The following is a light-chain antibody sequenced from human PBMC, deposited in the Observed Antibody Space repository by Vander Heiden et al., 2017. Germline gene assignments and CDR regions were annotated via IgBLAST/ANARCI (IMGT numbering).Light chain of an antibody. Sequence: DIQMTQSPSSLSASVGDRVTITCQASQDISNYLNWYQQKPRKAPKLLIYDASNVETGVPSRFSGSGSGTDFTFTISSLQPEDIATYYCQQYDDLLTFGGGTKVEIK. J-gene: IGKJ4*01. CDR1: QDISNY. V-gene: IGKV1-33*01. CDR3: QQYDDLLT. CDR2: DAS.